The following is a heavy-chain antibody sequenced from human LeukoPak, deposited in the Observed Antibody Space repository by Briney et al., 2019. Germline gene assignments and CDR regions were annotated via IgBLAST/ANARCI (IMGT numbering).Heavy chain of an antibody. CDR2: IYSSGST. CDR1: GGSISSYY. D-gene: IGHD6-19*01. V-gene: IGHV4-4*07. Sequence: KPSETLSLTCTVSGGSISSYYWSWIRQAAGKGLEWIGRIYSSGSTNYNPSFKSRVTMSVDTSKNQFSLKLSSVTAADTAVYYCGRAGGSGSYGNGIDYWGQGTLVTVSS. J-gene: IGHJ4*02. CDR3: GRAGGSGSYGNGIDY.